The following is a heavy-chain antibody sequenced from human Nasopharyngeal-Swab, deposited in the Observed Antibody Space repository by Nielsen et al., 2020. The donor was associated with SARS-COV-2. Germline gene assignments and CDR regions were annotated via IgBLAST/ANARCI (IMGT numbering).Heavy chain of an antibody. J-gene: IGHJ6*02. V-gene: IGHV1-24*01. CDR1: GYTLTELS. CDR2: FDPEDGET. CDR3: ATRGYCSGGSCYSLYYYYSMDV. D-gene: IGHD2-15*01. Sequence: ASVKVSCKVSGYTLTELSMHWVRQAPGKGLEWMGGFDPEDGETIYAQKFQGRVTMTEDTSTDTAYMELSSLRSEDTAVYYCATRGYCSGGSCYSLYYYYSMDVWGQGTTVTVSS.